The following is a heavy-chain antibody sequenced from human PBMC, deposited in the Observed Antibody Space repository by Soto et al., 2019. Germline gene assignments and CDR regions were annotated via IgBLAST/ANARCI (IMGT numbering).Heavy chain of an antibody. CDR1: GGSISSSNW. Sequence: QVQLQESGPGLVKPSGTLSLTCAVSGGSISSSNWWSWVRQPPGKGLEWIGEIYHSGSTNYNPSLKSRVXXSXDXXKNQFSLKLSSVTAADTAVYYCARALRHSSTVTTLWGQGTLVTVSS. J-gene: IGHJ4*02. D-gene: IGHD4-17*01. CDR2: IYHSGST. V-gene: IGHV4-4*02. CDR3: ARALRHSSTVTTL.